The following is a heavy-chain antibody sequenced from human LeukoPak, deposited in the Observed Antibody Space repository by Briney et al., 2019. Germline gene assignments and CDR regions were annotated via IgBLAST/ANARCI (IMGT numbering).Heavy chain of an antibody. CDR2: ISGSGGST. CDR1: GFTFSSYW. Sequence: PGGSLRLSCAASGFTFSSYWMHWVRQAPGKGLEWVSAISGSGGSTYYADSVKGRFTISRDNSKNTLYLQMNSLRAEDTAVYYCAKQHIVVVTATHDYWGQGTLVTVSS. J-gene: IGHJ4*02. V-gene: IGHV3-23*01. D-gene: IGHD2-21*02. CDR3: AKQHIVVVTATHDY.